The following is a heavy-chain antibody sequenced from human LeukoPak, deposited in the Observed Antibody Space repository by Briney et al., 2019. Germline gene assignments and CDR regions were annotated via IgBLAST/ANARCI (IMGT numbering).Heavy chain of an antibody. CDR3: ANGNRCTSPNCLGYYYFYMDV. Sequence: PVGSLRLSCAASGFTFSSYAMNWVRQAPGRGLEWVSGFSGSGGTTYYADSVKGRFTISRDNSKNTLYLQMNSLRAEDTAVYYCANGNRCTSPNCLGYYYFYMDVWGKGTTVTVS. D-gene: IGHD2-8*01. J-gene: IGHJ6*03. CDR2: FSGSGGTT. CDR1: GFTFSSYA. V-gene: IGHV3-23*01.